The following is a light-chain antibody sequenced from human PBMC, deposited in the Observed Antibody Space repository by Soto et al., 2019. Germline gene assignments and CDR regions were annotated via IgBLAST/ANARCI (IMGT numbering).Light chain of an antibody. CDR2: AAS. CDR3: QHADSFPLIT. J-gene: IGKJ5*01. CDR1: QTISST. V-gene: IGKV3-15*01. Sequence: EVVMTQSPATLSVSPGDKVSLSCRANQTISSTLAWYQQKPGQAPGLLIYAASTRATGVSARFSGSGSGTEFTLTISSLQPEDFATYYCQHADSFPLITFGQGTRLEIK.